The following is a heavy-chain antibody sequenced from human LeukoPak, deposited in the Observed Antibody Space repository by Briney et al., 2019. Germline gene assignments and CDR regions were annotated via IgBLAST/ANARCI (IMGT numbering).Heavy chain of an antibody. Sequence: TSETLSLTCTVSGGSISSYYWSWIRQPPGKGLEWIGYIYYSGSTNYNPSLKSRVTISVDTSKNQFSLKLSSVTAADTAVYYCARDLFYYYGSSGYAFDIWGQGTMVTVSS. J-gene: IGHJ3*02. CDR3: ARDLFYYYGSSGYAFDI. V-gene: IGHV4-59*01. CDR1: GGSISSYY. CDR2: IYYSGST. D-gene: IGHD3-22*01.